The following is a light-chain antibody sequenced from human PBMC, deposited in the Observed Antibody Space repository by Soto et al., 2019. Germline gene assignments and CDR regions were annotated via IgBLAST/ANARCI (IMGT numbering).Light chain of an antibody. V-gene: IGKV1-5*01. J-gene: IGKJ5*01. CDR2: DAS. CDR3: QQYNSYLIT. CDR1: QRISSW. Sequence: DIQMPQSPSTLSASVGYRVTITCRASQRISSWLAWYQQKPGKAPKLLIYDASSLESGVPSRFSGSGSGTEFTLTISSLQPDDFATYYCQQYNSYLITFGQGTRLEIK.